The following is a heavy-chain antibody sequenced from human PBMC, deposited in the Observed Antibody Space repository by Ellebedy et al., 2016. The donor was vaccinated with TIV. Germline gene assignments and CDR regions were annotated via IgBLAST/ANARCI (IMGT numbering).Heavy chain of an antibody. J-gene: IGHJ4*02. CDR2: ISYDGNSK. V-gene: IGHV3-30*03. CDR1: GFTFSSYA. Sequence: GESLKISCAASGFTFSSYAMHWVRQAPGKGPEWVAIISYDGNSKYYADSVKGRFTISRDNSMTTLYLEMNSLRVEDTAIYYCARELDESTGWYGGAAYWGQGTLVTVSS. D-gene: IGHD6-19*01. CDR3: ARELDESTGWYGGAAY.